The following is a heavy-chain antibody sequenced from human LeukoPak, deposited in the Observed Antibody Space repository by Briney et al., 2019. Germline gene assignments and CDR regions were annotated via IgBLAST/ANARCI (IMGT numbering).Heavy chain of an antibody. CDR3: ASSPNSRTPYYYYHMDV. J-gene: IGHJ6*03. V-gene: IGHV4-4*07. Sequence: SETLSLTCTVSGGSISSYYWSWIRQPAGKGLEWIGRTYTSGSTNYNPSLKSRVTMSVDTSKNQFSLKLSSVTAADTAVYYCASSPNSRTPYYYYHMDVWGKGTTVTVSS. CDR1: GGSISSYY. CDR2: TYTSGST. D-gene: IGHD4-23*01.